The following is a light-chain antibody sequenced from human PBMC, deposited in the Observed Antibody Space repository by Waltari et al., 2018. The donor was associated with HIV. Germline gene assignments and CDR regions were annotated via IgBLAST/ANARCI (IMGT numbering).Light chain of an antibody. CDR1: SPTLGTTV. V-gene: IGLV1-51*01. CDR2: DNN. CDR3: GTWDRSLSSWV. Sequence: QSVLTQPPSLPAAPGQKVNVSGSAMSPTLGTTVVSWYQQPPGTAPTLPIDDNNKRPSGIPDRFTGSKSGTSATLGITGLQTGDEADYYCGTWDRSLSSWVFGGGTKVSVL. J-gene: IGLJ2*01.